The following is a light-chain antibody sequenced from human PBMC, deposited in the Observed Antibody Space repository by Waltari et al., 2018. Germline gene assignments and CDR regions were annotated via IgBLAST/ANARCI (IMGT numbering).Light chain of an antibody. V-gene: IGLV1-44*01. CDR1: GSNIGSKT. CDR3: AARDDSLNTWV. CDR2: INN. Sequence: QSVLTQPPSASGTPGQRVTISCSGSGSNIGSKTVNWYQQFPGTAPKLLVYINNQRPSWVPDRFSGSKSGTSASLAISGLQSEDEADYYCAARDDSLNTWVFGGGTKLTVL. J-gene: IGLJ3*02.